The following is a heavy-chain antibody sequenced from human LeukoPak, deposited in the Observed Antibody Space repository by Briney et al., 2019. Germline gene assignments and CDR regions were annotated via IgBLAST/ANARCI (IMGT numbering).Heavy chain of an antibody. CDR3: ARDEGKGGSPTGD. D-gene: IGHD1-26*01. CDR2: VIPIFGTA. CDR1: GGTFSSYA. Sequence: VASVKVSCKASGGTFSSYAISWVRQAPGQGLEWMGGVIPIFGTANYAQKFQGRVTITPDESTSTAYMELSSLRSEDTAVYYCARDEGKGGSPTGDWGQGTLVTVSS. J-gene: IGHJ4*02. V-gene: IGHV1-69*01.